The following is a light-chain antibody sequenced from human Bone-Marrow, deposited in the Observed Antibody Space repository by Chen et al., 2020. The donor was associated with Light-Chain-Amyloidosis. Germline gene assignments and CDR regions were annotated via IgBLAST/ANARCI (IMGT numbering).Light chain of an antibody. CDR3: ESADSSGTYEGI. CDR1: DLQTNY. J-gene: IGLJ2*01. Sequence: SYALSPPPSVSVSHGPTDRITCPGDDLQTNYYYWYQQKPGQALLLVIHRDTERPSGISERFSGSSSGTTATVTISGVQAEDEADYHCESADSSGTYEGIFGGGTKLTVL. V-gene: IGLV3-25*03. CDR2: RDT.